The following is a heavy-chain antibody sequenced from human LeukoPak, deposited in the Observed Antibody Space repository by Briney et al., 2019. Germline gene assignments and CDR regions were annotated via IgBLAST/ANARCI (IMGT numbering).Heavy chain of an antibody. CDR1: GGTFSSYA. V-gene: IGHV1-69*04. CDR2: IIPILGIA. D-gene: IGHD6-13*01. CDR3: ARGNRSSWAGESYYYGMDV. Sequence: SVKVSCKASGGTFSSYAISWVRQAPGQGLEWMGRIIPILGIANYAQKFQGRVTITADKSTSTAYMELSSLRSEDTAVYYCARGNRSSWAGESYYYGMDVWGQGTTVTVSS. J-gene: IGHJ6*02.